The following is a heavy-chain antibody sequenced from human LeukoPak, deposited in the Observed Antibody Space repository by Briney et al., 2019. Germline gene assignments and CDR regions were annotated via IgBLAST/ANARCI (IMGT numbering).Heavy chain of an antibody. CDR1: GYTFTSYA. CDR3: ARSNSGWDAFDV. D-gene: IGHD6-19*01. J-gene: IGHJ3*01. V-gene: IGHV1-3*01. CDR2: INAGNGNT. Sequence: ASVKVSCKASGYTFTSYAMHWVRQAPGQRLEWMGWINAGNGNTKYSQRFQGRVTITRDTSASTAYMELSGLRSEDTAVYYCARSNSGWDAFDVWGQGTMVTVSS.